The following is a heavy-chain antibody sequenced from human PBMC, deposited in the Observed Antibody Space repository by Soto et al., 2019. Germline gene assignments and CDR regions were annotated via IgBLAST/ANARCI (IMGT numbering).Heavy chain of an antibody. V-gene: IGHV4-31*03. Sequence: QLQVQESGPGLVKPSQTLSLTCTVSGCSISSGGYYWSWIRQHQGKGLEWIGYIYYSESTYYNPSLTSRVTKSVDTSKNQFSLKLSSVTAAGKAVYYWARESLSWGQGTLVTVSS. D-gene: IGHD3-16*02. J-gene: IGHJ1*01. CDR2: IYYSEST. CDR1: GCSISSGGYY. CDR3: ARESLS.